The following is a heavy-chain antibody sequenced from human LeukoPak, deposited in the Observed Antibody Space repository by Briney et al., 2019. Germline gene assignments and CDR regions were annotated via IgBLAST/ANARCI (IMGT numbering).Heavy chain of an antibody. CDR1: GFNFSSYW. CDR2: INYDGTTT. J-gene: IGHJ4*02. V-gene: IGHV3-74*01. CDR3: VSSYYDSSGYYN. D-gene: IGHD3-22*01. Sequence: GGSLRLSCAASGFNFSSYWMHWVRQAPGKGLVWISRINYDGTTTSYADSVKGRFTISRDNAKNTLYLQMNSLRAEDTAVYYCVSSYYDSSGYYNWGQGTLVTVSS.